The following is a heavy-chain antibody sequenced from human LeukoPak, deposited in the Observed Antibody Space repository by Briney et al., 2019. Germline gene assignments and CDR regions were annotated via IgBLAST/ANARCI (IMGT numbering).Heavy chain of an antibody. CDR1: GFTFSSYW. CDR2: INSDGSST. J-gene: IGHJ4*02. CDR3: ARVGSSWYPPPDY. D-gene: IGHD6-13*01. V-gene: IGHV3-74*01. Sequence: GGSLRLSCAASGFTFSSYWMHWVRQAPGKGLVWVSRINSDGSSTSYADSVKGRFTISRDNAKNTLYLQMNNLRAEDTAVYYCARVGSSWYPPPDYWGQGTLVTVSS.